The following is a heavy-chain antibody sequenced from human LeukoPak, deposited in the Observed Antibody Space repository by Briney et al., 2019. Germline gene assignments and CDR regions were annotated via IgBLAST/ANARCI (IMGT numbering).Heavy chain of an antibody. CDR3: AREAEYYYDSSGYYYYFDY. V-gene: IGHV4-4*07. CDR1: DGSISSYY. J-gene: IGHJ4*02. D-gene: IGHD3-22*01. Sequence: SETLSLTCTVSDGSISSYYWSWIRQPAGKGLEWIGRIYTSGSTNYNPSLKSRVTMSVDTSKNQFSLKLSSVTAADTAVYYCAREAEYYYDSSGYYYYFDYWGQGTLVTVSS. CDR2: IYTSGST.